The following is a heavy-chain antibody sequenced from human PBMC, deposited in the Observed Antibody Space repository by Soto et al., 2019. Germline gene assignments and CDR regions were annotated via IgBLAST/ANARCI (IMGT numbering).Heavy chain of an antibody. V-gene: IGHV1-46*01. Sequence: QVQLMQSGAEVKKPGASVKVSCKASGNTLTNYYIHWVRQAPGQGLEWMGTINPSGGHTTYSQNFLGRVTMTRDTSTSTLYMELTSLTSDDTAVYYCARGGHVVVVTAAFDYWGQGTLVTVSS. CDR2: INPSGGHT. CDR3: ARGGHVVVVTAAFDY. D-gene: IGHD2-21*02. J-gene: IGHJ4*02. CDR1: GNTLTNYY.